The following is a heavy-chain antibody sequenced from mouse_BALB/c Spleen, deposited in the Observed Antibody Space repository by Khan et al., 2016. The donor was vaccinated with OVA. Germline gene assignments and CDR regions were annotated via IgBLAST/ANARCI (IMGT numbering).Heavy chain of an antibody. D-gene: IGHD4-1*01. J-gene: IGHJ3*01. CDR1: GFTFSSYS. CDR3: AAHLTGSFAY. V-gene: IGHV5-6*01. Sequence: EVELVESGGDLVKPGGSLKLSCAASGFTFSSYSMSWVRQTPDKRLEWVASISSGGDYPYYPDSVKGRFTISRDNAKNTLYLQMSDLKSEDTAMYYCAAHLTGSFAYWGQGTLVTVSA. CDR2: ISSGGDYP.